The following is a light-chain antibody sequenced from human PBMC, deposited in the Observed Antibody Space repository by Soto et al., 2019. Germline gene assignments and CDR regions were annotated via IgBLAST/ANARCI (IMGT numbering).Light chain of an antibody. J-gene: IGKJ2*01. V-gene: IGKV1-39*01. CDR3: QQSYSTPYT. CDR2: AAS. Sequence: DIQMTQSPSSLSAAVVDRVTITCRSSQSISSYLNWYQQKPGKAPKLLIYAASSLQSGVPSRFSGSGSGTDFTLTISSLQPEDFATYYCQQSYSTPYTSGQGTKLEIK. CDR1: QSISSY.